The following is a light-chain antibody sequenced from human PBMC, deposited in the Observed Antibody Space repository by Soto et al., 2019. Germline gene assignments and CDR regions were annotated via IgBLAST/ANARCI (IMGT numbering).Light chain of an antibody. V-gene: IGKV3-20*01. CDR3: QKYGSSPWK. CDR1: QSVSSSY. J-gene: IGKJ1*01. CDR2: GAS. Sequence: EIVSTQSPATLSFAPGERATLSFSASQSVSSSYLAWYQQKPGQAPRLLIYGASSRATGIPDRFSGSGSGTDFTLTISSLEPEDFAVYYCQKYGSSPWKCGQGNKVDIK.